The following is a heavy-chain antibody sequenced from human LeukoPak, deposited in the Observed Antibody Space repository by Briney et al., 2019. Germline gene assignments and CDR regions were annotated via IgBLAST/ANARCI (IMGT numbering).Heavy chain of an antibody. J-gene: IGHJ4*02. CDR3: ARDSHKGF. V-gene: IGHV3-66*01. CDR2: IYGGGGI. Sequence: GGSLRLSCAVSGFSVSSNYMSWVRQAPGKGLEWVSVIYGGGGIYYADSVKGRFTSSRDSSKNMMYLQLNSLRVEDTAVYFCARDSHKGFWGQGALVTVSS. CDR1: GFSVSSNY.